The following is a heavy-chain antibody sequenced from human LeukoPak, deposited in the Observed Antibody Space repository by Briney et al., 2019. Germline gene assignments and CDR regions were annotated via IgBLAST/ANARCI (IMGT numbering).Heavy chain of an antibody. J-gene: IGHJ4*02. D-gene: IGHD1-26*01. CDR1: GFTFSSYS. CDR3: ARSREELLFFDY. Sequence: GGSLRLSCAASGFTFSSYSMNWVRQAPGKGLEWVSSISSSSSYIYYAESVKGRFTISRDNAKSSLYLQMNSLRSEDTAVYYCARSREELLFFDYWGQGTLVTVSS. CDR2: ISSSSSYI. V-gene: IGHV3-21*01.